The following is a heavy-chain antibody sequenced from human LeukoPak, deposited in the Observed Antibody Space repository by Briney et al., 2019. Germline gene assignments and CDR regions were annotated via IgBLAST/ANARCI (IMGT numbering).Heavy chain of an antibody. V-gene: IGHV3-43*02. J-gene: IGHJ5*02. CDR1: GFTFDDYA. CDR2: ISGDGGST. Sequence: GGSLRLSCAASGFTFDDYAMHWVRQAPGKGLEWVSLISGDGGSTCYADSVKGRFTISRDNSKNSLYLQMNSLRTEDTALHYCAKDPGNGYDFWSGYSDNWFDPWGQGTLVTVSS. CDR3: AKDPGNGYDFWSGYSDNWFDP. D-gene: IGHD3-3*01.